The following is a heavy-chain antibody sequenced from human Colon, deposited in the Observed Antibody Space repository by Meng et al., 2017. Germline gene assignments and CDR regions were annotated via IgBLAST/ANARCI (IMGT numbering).Heavy chain of an antibody. CDR3: VGDSHGFGDGPF. D-gene: IGHD4-17*01. J-gene: IGHJ4*02. CDR2: INAGDGGT. Sequence: QVQLVAAVAEVEKPGASLKVSCKPFGNTFTNYYVHWVRQAPGQGLDWMGLINAGDGGTTYAQKFQDRVTLTRDTSTSTLYMEVRSLRSDDTAMYFCVGDSHGFGDGPFWGQGTLVTVSS. V-gene: IGHV1-46*01. CDR1: GNTFTNYY.